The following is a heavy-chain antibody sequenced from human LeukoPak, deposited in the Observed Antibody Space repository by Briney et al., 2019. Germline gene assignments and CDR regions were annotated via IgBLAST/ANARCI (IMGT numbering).Heavy chain of an antibody. V-gene: IGHV3-23*01. CDR1: GFTFSTYA. CDR3: AKRMVVAATTYYFDY. D-gene: IGHD2-15*01. Sequence: GGSLRLSCVVSGFTFSTYAISWVRQAPGKGLEWVSVISGSGGLTYYADSVKGRFTISRDNSKNTLFLQMNSLRAEDTAVYYCAKRMVVAATTYYFDYWGQGTLVTVSS. J-gene: IGHJ4*02. CDR2: ISGSGGLT.